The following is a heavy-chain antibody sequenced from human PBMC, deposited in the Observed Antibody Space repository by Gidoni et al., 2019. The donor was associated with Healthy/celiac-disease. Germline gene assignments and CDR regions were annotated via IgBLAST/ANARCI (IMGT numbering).Heavy chain of an antibody. CDR1: GGSISSSSYY. J-gene: IGHJ4*02. CDR2: IYYSGST. D-gene: IGHD6-13*01. V-gene: IGHV4-39*01. CDR3: ARRSRMIAAAGLYYFDY. Sequence: QLQLQESGPGLVKPSETLSLTCTVSGGSISSSSYYWGWIRQPPGKGLEWIGSIYYSGSTYYNPSLKSRVTISVDTSKNQFSLKLSSVTAADTAVYYCARRSRMIAAAGLYYFDYWGQGTLVTVSS.